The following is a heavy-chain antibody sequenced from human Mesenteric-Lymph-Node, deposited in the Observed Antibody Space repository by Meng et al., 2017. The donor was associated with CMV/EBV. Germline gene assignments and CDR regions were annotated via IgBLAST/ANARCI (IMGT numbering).Heavy chain of an antibody. CDR2: MYSGGST. D-gene: IGHD2-15*01. CDR3: ARDITGGLDAFDV. J-gene: IGHJ3*01. CDR1: GLIVSAQY. V-gene: IGHV3-66*02. Sequence: GGSLRLSCAASGLIVSAQYMNWVRQAPGKGLEWVSVMYSGGSTYFADSVEGRFTISRDDSKNILYLHMNSLTIEDTARYFCARDITGGLDAFDVWGQGTMVTVSS.